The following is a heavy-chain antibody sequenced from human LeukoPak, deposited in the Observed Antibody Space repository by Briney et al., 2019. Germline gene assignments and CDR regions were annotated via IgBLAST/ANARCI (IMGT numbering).Heavy chain of an antibody. D-gene: IGHD3-22*01. V-gene: IGHV3-23*01. CDR3: AKEAYYYDSSGYPFDY. Sequence: PGGSLRLSCAASGFTFSSYAMSWVRQAPGKGLEWVSAISGSGGSTYYADSVKGRFTTSRDNSKNTLYLQMNSLRAEDTAVYYCAKEAYYYDSSGYPFDYWGQGTLVTVSS. CDR2: ISGSGGST. CDR1: GFTFSSYA. J-gene: IGHJ4*02.